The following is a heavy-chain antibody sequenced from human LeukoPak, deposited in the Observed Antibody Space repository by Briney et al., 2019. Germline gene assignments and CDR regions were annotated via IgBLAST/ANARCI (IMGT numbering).Heavy chain of an antibody. Sequence: SETLSLTCAVYGGSFSGYYWSWIRQPPGKGLEWIGEINHSGSTNYNPSLKSRVTISVDTSKNQFSLKLSSVTAADTAVYYCARDLGSYDPRTEDYFDYWGQGTLVTVSS. CDR1: GGSFSGYY. V-gene: IGHV4-34*01. CDR3: ARDLGSYDPRTEDYFDY. D-gene: IGHD3-22*01. CDR2: INHSGST. J-gene: IGHJ4*02.